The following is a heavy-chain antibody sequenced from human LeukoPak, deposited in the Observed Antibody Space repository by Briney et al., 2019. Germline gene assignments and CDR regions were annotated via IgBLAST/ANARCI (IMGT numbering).Heavy chain of an antibody. J-gene: IGHJ4*02. CDR3: AREGPRGNSQFDY. V-gene: IGHV3-33*08. CDR2: IWYDGSNK. Sequence: RPGGSLRLSCAASGFTFNNYGMHWVRQAPGKGLEWVALIWYDGSNKYYADSVKGRLTISRDNSKNTLYLQMNSLRAEDTAVYYCAREGPRGNSQFDYWGQGTLVTVSS. CDR1: GFTFNNYG. D-gene: IGHD2/OR15-2a*01.